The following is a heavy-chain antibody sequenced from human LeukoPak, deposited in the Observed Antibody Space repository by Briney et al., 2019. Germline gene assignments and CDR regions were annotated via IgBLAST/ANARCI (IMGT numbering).Heavy chain of an antibody. D-gene: IGHD3-22*01. CDR3: ARDLAYYYDSSYD. V-gene: IGHV3-21*01. Sequence: PGGSLRLSCVASGFTFNIYSMNWVRQAPGNGLEWVSSIDSSSYNINYADSVKGRFTISRDNAKNSLFLQMNSLRAEDTAVYFCARDLAYYYDSSYDWGQGTLVTVSS. CDR1: GFTFNIYS. J-gene: IGHJ4*02. CDR2: IDSSSYNI.